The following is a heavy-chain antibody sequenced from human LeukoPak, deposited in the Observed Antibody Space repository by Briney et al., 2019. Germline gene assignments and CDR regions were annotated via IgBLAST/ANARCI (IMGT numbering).Heavy chain of an antibody. CDR2: IFSGGDT. CDR1: RFTISNNY. J-gene: IGHJ6*02. D-gene: IGHD3-3*01. CDR3: ARGYGNYDFWSGNYYGMDV. V-gene: IGHV3-53*01. Sequence: GGSLRLSGAASRFTISNNYMSWVRQAPGKGLXXXXVIFSGGDTYHADSVKGRFTISRHNSKNSLYLQMNSLRAEDTAVYYCARGYGNYDFWSGNYYGMDVWGQGTTVTVSS.